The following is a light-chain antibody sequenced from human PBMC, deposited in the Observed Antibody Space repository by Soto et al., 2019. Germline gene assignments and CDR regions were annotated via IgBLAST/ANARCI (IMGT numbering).Light chain of an antibody. V-gene: IGLV2-14*01. CDR2: EVT. CDR1: SSDIGGYNS. J-gene: IGLJ1*01. Sequence: QSVLTQPASVSGSPGQSITISCTGTSSDIGGYNSVSWYQQHPGRAPRLIIYEVTNRPSGVSNRFSASKSGNTASLTISGLQAEDEADYYCTSYTPIVPLGSFFATGTKVTVL. CDR3: TSYTPIVPLGSF.